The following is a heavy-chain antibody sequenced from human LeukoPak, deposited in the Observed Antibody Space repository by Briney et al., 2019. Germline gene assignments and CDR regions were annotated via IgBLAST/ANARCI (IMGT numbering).Heavy chain of an antibody. CDR1: GYTFTNYY. CDR2: INPNGGST. Sequence: ASVKISCKASGYTFTNYYIHWVRQAPGQGLEWVGLINPNGGSTGYAQRFQGRVTVTTDTSTSTVYMELNSLGSEDTAVYYCARERRAWGEDFWGQGTLVTVSS. J-gene: IGHJ4*02. CDR3: ARERRAWGEDF. V-gene: IGHV1-46*01. D-gene: IGHD3-16*01.